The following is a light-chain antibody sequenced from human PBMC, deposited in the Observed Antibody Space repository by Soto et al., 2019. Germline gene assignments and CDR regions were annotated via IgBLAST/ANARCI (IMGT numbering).Light chain of an antibody. CDR1: QSISTY. CDR2: AAS. CDR3: QQSYSMPFT. J-gene: IGKJ3*01. V-gene: IGKV1-39*01. Sequence: DIQMTQSPSSLSASVGDRVTITCRASQSISTYLNWYQQKPGKAPNLLIYAASSLQGGVPSRFSGSGSGTDFTLTISSLQPEDFATYYCQQSYSMPFTFGPGTKVDI.